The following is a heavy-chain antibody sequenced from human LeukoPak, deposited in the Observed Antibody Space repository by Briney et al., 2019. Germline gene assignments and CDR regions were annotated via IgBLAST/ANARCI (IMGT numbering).Heavy chain of an antibody. J-gene: IGHJ4*02. D-gene: IGHD3/OR15-3a*01. Sequence: GGSLRLSCAASGFSSKNYNMNRVRQAPGKGLEWVSSISSSSSYIYYADSVKGRFTISRDNAKNSLYLQMSSLRAEDTAVYYCARDSPDYDFWNGYSHFDYWGQGTLVTVSS. CDR2: ISSSSSYI. V-gene: IGHV3-21*06. CDR3: ARDSPDYDFWNGYSHFDY. CDR1: GFSSKNYN.